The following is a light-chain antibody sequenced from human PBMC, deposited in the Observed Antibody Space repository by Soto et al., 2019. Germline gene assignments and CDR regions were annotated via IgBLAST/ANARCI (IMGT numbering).Light chain of an antibody. CDR1: SSNIGAGYD. V-gene: IGLV1-40*01. CDR3: QSYDSGLSGYV. J-gene: IGLJ1*01. CDR2: ANS. Sequence: QAVVTQPPSVSGAPGQGVTISCTGSSSNIGAGYDVHWYQQLPGTAPKLLIYANSNRPSGVPDRFSGSKSGTSASLAITGLQAEDEADYYCQSYDSGLSGYVFGIGTKLTVL.